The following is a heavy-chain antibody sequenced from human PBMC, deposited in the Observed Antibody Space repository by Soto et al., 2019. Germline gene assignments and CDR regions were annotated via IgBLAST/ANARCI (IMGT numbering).Heavy chain of an antibody. D-gene: IGHD3-10*01. V-gene: IGHV1-3*01. CDR1: GYTFTTYA. J-gene: IGHJ3*01. CDR3: ARGSVVRGVTTSVTHDF. Sequence: ASVKVSCKTSGYTFTTYAIHWVRQAPLQMLEWMVCINAGCGDTKYSQRFQGRVTISRETSASTVYMELSSLTPEDTAVYYCARGSVVRGVTTSVTHDFWGQGTMVTLSS. CDR2: INAGCGDT.